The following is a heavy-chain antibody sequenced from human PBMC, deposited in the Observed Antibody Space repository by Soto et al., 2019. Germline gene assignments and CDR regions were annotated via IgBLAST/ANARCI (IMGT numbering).Heavy chain of an antibody. J-gene: IGHJ6*03. CDR3: ARMKRPDIVVVPAAIGDYYYMDV. CDR2: IDWDDDK. Sequence: SGPTLVNPTQTRTLTCTFSGFSLSTSGMCVSWIRQPPGKALEWLAHIDWDDDKYYSTSLKTRLTISKDTSKNQVVLTMTNMDPVDTATYYCARMKRPDIVVVPAAIGDYYYMDVWGKGTTVTVSS. V-gene: IGHV2-70*01. CDR1: GFSLSTSGMC. D-gene: IGHD2-2*01.